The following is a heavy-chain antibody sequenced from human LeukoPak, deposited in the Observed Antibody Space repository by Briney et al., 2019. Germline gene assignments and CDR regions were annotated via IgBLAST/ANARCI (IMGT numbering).Heavy chain of an antibody. J-gene: IGHJ4*02. D-gene: IGHD3-9*01. CDR2: IYYSGST. CDR3: ARADYDILYFDY. Sequence: KPSETLSLTCTVSGGSISSSSYYWGWIRQPPGKGLEWIGSIYYSGSTYYNPSLKSRVTISVDTSKNQFSLKLSSVTAADTAVYYCARADYDILYFDYWGQGTLVTVSS. CDR1: GGSISSSSYY. V-gene: IGHV4-39*07.